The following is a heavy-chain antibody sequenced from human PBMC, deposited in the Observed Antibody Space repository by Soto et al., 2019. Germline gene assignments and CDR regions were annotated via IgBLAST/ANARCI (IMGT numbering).Heavy chain of an antibody. CDR1: GFSISSGYY. CDR3: ARTGTVSSGYYYAGFHP. D-gene: IGHD3-22*01. Sequence: PSETLSLTCSVSGFSISSGYYWGCIRQPPGEGLEWIGSVYDGGNSYYNPSLKSRVSISIDTSKNQFSLKLNPVTAADTAVYYCARTGTVSSGYYYAGFHPWGQGTRVTVSS. CDR2: VYDGGNS. V-gene: IGHV4-38-2*02. J-gene: IGHJ5*02.